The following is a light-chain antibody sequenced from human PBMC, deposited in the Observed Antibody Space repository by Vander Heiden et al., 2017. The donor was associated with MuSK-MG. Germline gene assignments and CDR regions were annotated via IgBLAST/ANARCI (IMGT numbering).Light chain of an antibody. Sequence: DIQMTQSPASLSASVGDRVTITCRASQSINTYLNWYQQKPGEAPNLVLYATSILQSGVPSRFSGSGAGTAVTLTISSLQPEDFATYYCQQSYKAPYTFGPGTKLEIK. CDR2: ATS. CDR3: QQSYKAPYT. J-gene: IGKJ2*01. V-gene: IGKV1-39*01. CDR1: QSINTY.